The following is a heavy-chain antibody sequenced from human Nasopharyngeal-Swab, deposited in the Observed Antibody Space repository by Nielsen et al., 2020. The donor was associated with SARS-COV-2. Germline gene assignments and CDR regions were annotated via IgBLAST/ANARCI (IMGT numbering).Heavy chain of an antibody. V-gene: IGHV4-30-4*01. CDR2: IYYSGSA. CDR3: ARDAAGYCSSTSCYAGTGMDV. J-gene: IGHJ6*02. Sequence: CPAPGEGLEGGGNIYYSGSAYYNTCIKRRVTISVDTSKNQFSLKLSSVTAADTAVYYCARDAAGYCSSTSCYAGTGMDVWGQGTTVTVSS. D-gene: IGHD2-2*01.